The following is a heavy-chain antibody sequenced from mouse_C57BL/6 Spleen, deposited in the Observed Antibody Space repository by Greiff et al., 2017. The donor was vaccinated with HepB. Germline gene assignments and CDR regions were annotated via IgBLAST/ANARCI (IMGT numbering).Heavy chain of an antibody. CDR3: AREDGYGGSYDY. CDR2: INYDGSST. J-gene: IGHJ4*01. D-gene: IGHD2-2*01. CDR1: GFTFSDYY. Sequence: EVQLVESEGGLVQPGSSMKLSCTASGFTFSDYYMAWVRQVPEKGLEWVANINYDGSSTYYLDSLKSRFIISRDNAKNNRYPQMSSLKSEDTATYYCAREDGYGGSYDYRGQGTSVTVSS. V-gene: IGHV5-16*01.